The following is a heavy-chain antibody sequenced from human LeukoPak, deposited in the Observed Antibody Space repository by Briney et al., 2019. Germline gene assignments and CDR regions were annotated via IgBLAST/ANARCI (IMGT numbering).Heavy chain of an antibody. Sequence: GGSLRLSCAASGFTFSSYGMHWVRQAPGKGLEWVAFIRYDGSNKYYADSVKGRFTISRDSSKNTLYLQMNSLRAEDTAVYYCAKAMTTVTPFDYWGQGTLVTVSS. CDR1: GFTFSSYG. J-gene: IGHJ4*02. CDR3: AKAMTTVTPFDY. CDR2: IRYDGSNK. D-gene: IGHD4-17*01. V-gene: IGHV3-30*02.